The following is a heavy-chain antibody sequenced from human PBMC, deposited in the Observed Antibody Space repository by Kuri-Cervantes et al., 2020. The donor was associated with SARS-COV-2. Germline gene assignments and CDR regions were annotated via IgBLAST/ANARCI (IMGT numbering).Heavy chain of an antibody. D-gene: IGHD5-12*01. V-gene: IGHV3-30*02. J-gene: IGHJ3*02. Sequence: GESLKISCAASGFTFSSYGMHWVRQAPGKGLEWVAFIRYDGSNKYYADSVKGRFTISRDNSKNTLYPQMNSLRAEDTAVYYCARGLVATMGTDDAFDIWGQGTMVTVSS. CDR3: ARGLVATMGTDDAFDI. CDR1: GFTFSSYG. CDR2: IRYDGSNK.